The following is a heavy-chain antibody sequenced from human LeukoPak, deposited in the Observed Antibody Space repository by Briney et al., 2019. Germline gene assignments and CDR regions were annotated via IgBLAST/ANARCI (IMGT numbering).Heavy chain of an antibody. CDR2: ISSSSAHI. CDR1: GFTFSSYS. Sequence: GGSLRLSCAASGFTFSSYSMNWVRQAPGKGLEWVSFISSSSAHINYADSVKGRFTISRDNPRNSLYLQMNSLRAEDTAVYYCARDKKSGESSEIDYWGQGTLVTVSS. CDR3: ARDKKSGESSEIDY. V-gene: IGHV3-21*01. J-gene: IGHJ4*02. D-gene: IGHD3-10*01.